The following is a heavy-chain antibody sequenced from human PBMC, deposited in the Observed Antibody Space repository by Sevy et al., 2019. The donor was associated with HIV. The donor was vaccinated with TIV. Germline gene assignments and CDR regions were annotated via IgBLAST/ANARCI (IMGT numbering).Heavy chain of an antibody. V-gene: IGHV1-3*01. CDR3: ARSRIYYYDASGYSDY. J-gene: IGHJ4*02. CDR1: TYTPTSYG. Sequence: ASVKVSCKASTYTPTSYGMHWVRQAPGQRPEWMGWMNAANGNTRYSQKFQDRVTITRDTSASTVYMELSSLRSEDTAVYYCARSRIYYYDASGYSDYWGQGTLVTVSS. D-gene: IGHD3-22*01. CDR2: MNAANGNT.